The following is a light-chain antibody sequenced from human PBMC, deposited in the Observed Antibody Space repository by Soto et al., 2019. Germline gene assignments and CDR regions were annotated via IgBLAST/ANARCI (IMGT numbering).Light chain of an antibody. CDR3: QRYDDWPFT. V-gene: IGKV3-15*01. CDR2: GVS. Sequence: EIVMTQSPGTLSVSPGERATLSCRASQSVSVNLAWYQQKPGQAPRLLIYGVSTRATGIPARFSGSESGTEFTLTSSRLQSEDFAVYYCQRYDDWPFTFGPGTKVDIK. CDR1: QSVSVN. J-gene: IGKJ3*01.